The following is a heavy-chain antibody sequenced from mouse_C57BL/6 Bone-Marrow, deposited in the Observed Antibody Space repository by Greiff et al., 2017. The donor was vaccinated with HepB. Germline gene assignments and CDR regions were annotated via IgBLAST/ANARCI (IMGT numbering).Heavy chain of an antibody. CDR3: ARWYGSTVDY. J-gene: IGHJ2*01. CDR2: IDPSDSYT. CDR1: GYTFTSYW. Sequence: QVQLQQPGAELVMPGASVKLSCKASGYTFTSYWLHWVKQRPGQGLEWIGEIDPSDSYTNYNQKFKGKSTLTVDKSSSTAYMQLSSLTSEDSAVYYCARWYGSTVDYWGQGTTLTVSS. V-gene: IGHV1-69*01. D-gene: IGHD1-1*01.